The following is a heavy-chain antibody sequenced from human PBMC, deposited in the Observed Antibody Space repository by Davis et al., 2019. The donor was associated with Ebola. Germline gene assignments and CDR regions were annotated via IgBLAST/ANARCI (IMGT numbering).Heavy chain of an antibody. J-gene: IGHJ2*01. D-gene: IGHD3-16*02. Sequence: SETLSLTCTVSGGSVSSSSHNWGWIRQPPGKGLEWIGSMYYTGTSYYNPSLKSRVTMSIDTSKNQFSLKLSSVTAAATAVYYCAREHMITFGGVIVENWYFDLWGRGTLVTVSS. CDR1: GGSVSSSSHN. CDR3: AREHMITFGGVIVENWYFDL. V-gene: IGHV4-39*07. CDR2: MYYTGTS.